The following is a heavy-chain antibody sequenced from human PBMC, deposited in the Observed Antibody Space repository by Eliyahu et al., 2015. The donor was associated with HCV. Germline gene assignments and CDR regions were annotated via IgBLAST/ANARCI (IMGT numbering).Heavy chain of an antibody. V-gene: IGHV3-21*01. D-gene: IGHD3-22*01. CDR2: ISASSNYI. CDR3: ARAAKYYYDRTGYSQTPKSPGYYGMDV. Sequence: EVQLVESGGGLVKPGGSLRLSCGASEFTFSDYTLTWVRQAPGKGLEWVSSISASSNYIYYADSVKGRFTISRDNAKNSLYLQMNSLXVEDTAFYYCARAAKYYYDRTGYSQTPKSPGYYGMDVWGQGTTVTVSS. CDR1: EFTFSDYT. J-gene: IGHJ6*02.